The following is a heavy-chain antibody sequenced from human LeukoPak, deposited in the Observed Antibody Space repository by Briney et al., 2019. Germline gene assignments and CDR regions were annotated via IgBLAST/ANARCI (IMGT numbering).Heavy chain of an antibody. D-gene: IGHD2-2*01. CDR2: IHHSGGT. CDR1: GASVSRNW. J-gene: IGHJ4*02. CDR3: AGYCSSTSCYGGFDY. V-gene: IGHV4-4*02. Sequence: SGTLSLTCTVSGASVSRNWWSWVRQPPGKGLEWIGEIHHSGGTNYNPSLTRRVTMSVATSKNQFSLKLSSVTAADTAVYYCAGYCSSTSCYGGFDYWDQGTLVTVSS.